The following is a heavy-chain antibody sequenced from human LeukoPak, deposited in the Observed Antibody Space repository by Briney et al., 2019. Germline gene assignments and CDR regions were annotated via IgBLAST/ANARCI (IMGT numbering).Heavy chain of an antibody. Sequence: GESLKISCKGSGYSFTSYWIGWVRQMPGKGLEWMGIIYPGDSDTRYSPSFQGQVTISADKSISTAYLQWSSLKASDTAMYYYAKGYCSGGSCADFDYWGQGTLVTVSS. CDR1: GYSFTSYW. CDR2: IYPGDSDT. D-gene: IGHD2-15*01. V-gene: IGHV5-51*01. CDR3: AKGYCSGGSCADFDY. J-gene: IGHJ4*02.